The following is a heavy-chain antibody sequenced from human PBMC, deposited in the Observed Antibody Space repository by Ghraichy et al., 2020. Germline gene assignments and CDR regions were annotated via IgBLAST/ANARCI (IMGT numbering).Heavy chain of an antibody. Sequence: SETLSLTCAVSGGSFGGYYWNLIRQPPGKGLEWLGEINTFGRTNYNPSLGSRVTLSVDTFNNQFSLRLASVTAADTATYYCARGRYCGGDSCYPRPSSFDFWGRGTLVSVSS. CDR3: ARGRYCGGDSCYPRPSSFDF. V-gene: IGHV4-34*01. J-gene: IGHJ4*02. CDR1: GGSFGGYY. CDR2: INTFGRT. D-gene: IGHD2-21*02.